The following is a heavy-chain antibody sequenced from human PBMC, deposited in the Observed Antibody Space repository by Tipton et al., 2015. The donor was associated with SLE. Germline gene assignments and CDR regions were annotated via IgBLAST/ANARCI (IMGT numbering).Heavy chain of an antibody. V-gene: IGHV3-74*01. J-gene: IGHJ3*02. CDR1: GFTFSSYW. Sequence: SLRLSCAASGFTFSSYWMHWVRQAPGKGLVWVSRINSDGSSTSYADSVKGRFAISRDNAKNTLYLQMNSLRVEDTAVYFCARSYWARDAFDIWGQGTMVTVSS. CDR3: ARSYWARDAFDI. CDR2: INSDGSST. D-gene: IGHD2-8*02.